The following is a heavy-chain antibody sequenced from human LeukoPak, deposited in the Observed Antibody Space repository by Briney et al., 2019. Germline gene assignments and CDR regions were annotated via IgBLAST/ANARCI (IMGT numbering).Heavy chain of an antibody. CDR1: GFTFSNYG. D-gene: IGHD3-10*01. CDR2: IWYDGRNK. J-gene: IGHJ4*02. CDR3: ARESLVDYGSGSYDS. Sequence: QPGRSLRLSCAASGFTFSNYGMHWVRQAPGKGLEWVAVIWYDGRNKEHADSVKGRFTVSRDNSKNTLYLQMDSLRADGTAVYYCARESLVDYGSGSYDSWGQGTLVTVSS. V-gene: IGHV3-33*01.